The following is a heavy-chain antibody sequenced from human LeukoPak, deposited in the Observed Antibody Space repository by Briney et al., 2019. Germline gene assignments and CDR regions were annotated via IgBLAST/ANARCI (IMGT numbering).Heavy chain of an antibody. CDR1: GGTFSSYA. Sequence: SVKVSCKASGGTFSSYAISWVRQAPGQGLEWMGRIIPILGIANYAQKFQGRVTITADKSTSTAYMELSSLRSEDTAVYYCARDYYYDSSGYYTTGPDAFDIWGQGTVVTVSS. J-gene: IGHJ3*02. CDR2: IIPILGIA. D-gene: IGHD3-22*01. V-gene: IGHV1-69*04. CDR3: ARDYYYDSSGYYTTGPDAFDI.